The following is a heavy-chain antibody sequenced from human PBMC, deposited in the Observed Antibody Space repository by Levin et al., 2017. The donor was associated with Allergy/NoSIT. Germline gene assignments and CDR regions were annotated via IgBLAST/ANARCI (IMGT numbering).Heavy chain of an antibody. D-gene: IGHD2-21*02. CDR3: ARGGVVTTAPL. J-gene: IGHJ4*02. Sequence: SQTLSLTCTISGGSIYNSYWSWIRQPPGKGLEWIAYVYHSGSTKYNPSLESRVSLSIDMSKNQFSLKLTSVTDADTAVYYCARGGVVTTAPLWGQGTLVTVSS. CDR2: VYHSGST. V-gene: IGHV4-59*01. CDR1: GGSIYNSY.